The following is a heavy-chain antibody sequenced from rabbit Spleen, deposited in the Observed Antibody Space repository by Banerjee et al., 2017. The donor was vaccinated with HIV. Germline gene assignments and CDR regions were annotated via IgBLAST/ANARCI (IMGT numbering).Heavy chain of an antibody. Sequence: QEQLVESGGGLVQPEGSLALTCTASGFSFSNGYYMCWVRQAPGKGLEWIGYIDPVFGSAYYASWVNGRFSISRENTQNTVSLQLNSLTAADTATYFCARSSGYVNGFNLWGQGTLVTVS. J-gene: IGHJ4*01. CDR2: IDPVFGSA. D-gene: IGHD1-1*01. CDR3: ARSSGYVNGFNL. V-gene: IGHV1S47*01. CDR1: GFSFSNGYY.